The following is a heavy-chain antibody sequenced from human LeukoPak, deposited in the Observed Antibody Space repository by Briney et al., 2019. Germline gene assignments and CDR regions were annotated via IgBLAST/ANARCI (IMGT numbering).Heavy chain of an antibody. Sequence: GGSLRLSCAASGFTFNSYAMNWVRQAPGKRLEWVSSLTPSGTDIYYAASVKGRFTMSRDNAKNSLYLQMNSLRAEDTAVYYCAREIGASGAFDYWGQGTLVTVSS. CDR1: GFTFNSYA. V-gene: IGHV3-21*01. J-gene: IGHJ4*02. CDR2: LTPSGTDI. D-gene: IGHD7-27*01. CDR3: AREIGASGAFDY.